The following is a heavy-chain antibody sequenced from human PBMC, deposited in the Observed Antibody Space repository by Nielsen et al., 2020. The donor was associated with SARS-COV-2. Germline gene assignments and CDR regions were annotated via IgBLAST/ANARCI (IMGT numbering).Heavy chain of an antibody. Sequence: SETLSLTCAVYGGSFSGYYWSWIRQPPGKGLEWIGEINHSGSTNYNPSLKSRVTISVDTSKNQFSLKLSSVTAADTAVYYCARKDYSNYGWFDPWGQGTLVTVSS. J-gene: IGHJ5*02. CDR1: GGSFSGYY. CDR3: ARKDYSNYGWFDP. CDR2: INHSGST. V-gene: IGHV4-34*01. D-gene: IGHD4-11*01.